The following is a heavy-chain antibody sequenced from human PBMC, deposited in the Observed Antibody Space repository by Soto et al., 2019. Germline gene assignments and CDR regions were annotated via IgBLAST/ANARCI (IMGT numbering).Heavy chain of an antibody. Sequence: GGSLRLSCEASGFSFSTYGMAWVRQAAGKGLEWVSGISSSGYNTYYADYVKGRFTVSRDNSKNTLFLQMSSLRAEDTAVYYCAKGVTQSVYCDRGSCYNWLDTWGQGALVTVSS. CDR1: GFSFSTYG. J-gene: IGHJ5*02. CDR3: AKGVTQSVYCDRGSCYNWLDT. V-gene: IGHV3-23*01. CDR2: ISSSGYNT. D-gene: IGHD2-15*01.